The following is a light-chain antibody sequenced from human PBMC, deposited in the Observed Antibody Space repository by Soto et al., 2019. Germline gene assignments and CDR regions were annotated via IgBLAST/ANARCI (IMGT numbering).Light chain of an antibody. CDR1: SSNIGINT. J-gene: IGLJ1*01. CDR3: SSYAGAITFYV. V-gene: IGLV1-44*01. Sequence: QSVLTQPPSASGTPGQTITISCSGGSSNIGINTVSWYEHLPGTAPRLLIYGNNQRPSGVPDRFSGSKSGTSASLAISGLQSEDEADYYCSSYAGAITFYVFGTGTKLTVL. CDR2: GNN.